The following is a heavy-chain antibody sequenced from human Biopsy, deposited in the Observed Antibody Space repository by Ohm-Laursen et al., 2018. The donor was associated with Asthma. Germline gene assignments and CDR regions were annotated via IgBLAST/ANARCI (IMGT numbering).Heavy chain of an antibody. V-gene: IGHV3-7*01. D-gene: IGHD3-3*02. CDR3: ARTFHFWSPYHAEHYQL. CDR1: GFTFGDYW. J-gene: IGHJ1*01. Sequence: SLRLSCAAPGFTFGDYWMSWVRQVPGKRLDWVANIKHDGSEKNHVDSLKGRFTISRDNAKNSLYLQMNSLRAEDTAVYYCARTFHFWSPYHAEHYQLWGQGTLVTVSS. CDR2: IKHDGSEK.